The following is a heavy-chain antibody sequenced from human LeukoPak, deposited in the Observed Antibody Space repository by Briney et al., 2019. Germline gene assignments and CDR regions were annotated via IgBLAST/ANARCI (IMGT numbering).Heavy chain of an antibody. D-gene: IGHD3-16*01. V-gene: IGHV3-21*01. CDR2: ISSSSSYI. Sequence: GGSLRLSCAASGFTFSNYTMNWVRQAPGKGLEWVSSISSSSSYIHYADSVKGRFSISRDNAKNSLYLQMNNLRVEDTAVYYCAREDRGTDVWGQGTLVTVSS. CDR1: GFTFSNYT. J-gene: IGHJ3*01. CDR3: AREDRGTDV.